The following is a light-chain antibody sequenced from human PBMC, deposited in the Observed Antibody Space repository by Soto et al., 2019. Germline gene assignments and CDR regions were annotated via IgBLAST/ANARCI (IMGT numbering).Light chain of an antibody. CDR1: SSNIGSNY. CDR3: AAWDDSLNVV. V-gene: IGLV1-47*01. Sequence: QSVLTQPPSASGTPGQRVTISCSGSSSNIGSNYVYWYQQLPGTAPKLLIYRNNQRPLGVPDRFSGSKSGPSASLAISGLQSDDEAEYYCAAWDDSLNVVFGGGTQLTAL. J-gene: IGLJ2*01. CDR2: RNN.